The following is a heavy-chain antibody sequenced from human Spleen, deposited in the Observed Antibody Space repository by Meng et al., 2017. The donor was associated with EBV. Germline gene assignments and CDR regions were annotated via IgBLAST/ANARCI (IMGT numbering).Heavy chain of an antibody. CDR1: GGSFSDYY. J-gene: IGHJ4*02. CDR2: VKPGVNS. Sequence: GERQAWVVGLLKPSDTLSLTGAVYGGSFSDYYWGWSRQPPGKGLEWIGEVKPGVNSNYNPSLKSRVTISVDTSKNELSLKVTSVTAADTAVYYCVRGLEYSSGSGDYWGQGTLVTVSS. V-gene: IGHV4-34*01. CDR3: VRGLEYSSGSGDY. D-gene: IGHD6-19*01.